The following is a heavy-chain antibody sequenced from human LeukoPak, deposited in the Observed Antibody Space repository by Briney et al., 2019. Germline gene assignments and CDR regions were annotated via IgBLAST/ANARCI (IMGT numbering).Heavy chain of an antibody. CDR3: TRGSPHGFDY. J-gene: IGHJ4*02. Sequence: QSGGSLRLSCATSGFTFSSYDFHWVRQGTGKGLEWVSSIGTIGNTHYLASVKGRFTISRDNAKDSLYLQMNNLRVEDTALYFCTRGSPHGFDYWGQGTLVTVSS. CDR1: GFTFSSYD. V-gene: IGHV3-13*01. CDR2: IGTIGNT.